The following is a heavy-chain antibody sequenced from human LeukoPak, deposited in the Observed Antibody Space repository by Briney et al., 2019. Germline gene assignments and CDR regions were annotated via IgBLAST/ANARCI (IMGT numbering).Heavy chain of an antibody. CDR1: GYTFTGYY. CDR3: ARVKTMIIVVSLFDY. CDR2: INPNSGGT. J-gene: IGHJ4*02. Sequence: ASVKVSCNASGYTFTGYYMHWVRQAPGQGLEWMGLINPNSGGTNYAQQFQGRLTMTRDTSISTAYMELSRLRSDDTAVYYCARVKTMIIVVSLFDYWGQGTLVTVSS. V-gene: IGHV1-2*02. D-gene: IGHD3-22*01.